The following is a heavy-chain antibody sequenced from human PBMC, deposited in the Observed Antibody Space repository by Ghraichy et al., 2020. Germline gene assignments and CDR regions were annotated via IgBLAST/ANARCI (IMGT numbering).Heavy chain of an antibody. J-gene: IGHJ4*02. Sequence: LNISCTVSGGSISSRGYYWGWIRQPPGKGLESIGSIYYSGTTYYNPSLKSRVTMSVDTSKNQFSLRLTSLTAADTAVYYCARLPDPYYYGSGSYPPYYCDYWGQGTLVTVSS. CDR3: ARLPDPYYYGSGSYPPYYCDY. CDR1: GGSISSRGYY. D-gene: IGHD3-10*01. CDR2: IYYSGTT. V-gene: IGHV4-39*01.